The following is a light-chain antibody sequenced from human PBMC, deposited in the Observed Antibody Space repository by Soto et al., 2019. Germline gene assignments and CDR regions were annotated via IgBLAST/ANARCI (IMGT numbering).Light chain of an antibody. CDR2: GAS. J-gene: IGKJ1*01. CDR1: QSVSSN. CDR3: QQYNNWPGP. V-gene: IGKV3-15*01. Sequence: EIVMTQSPATLSVSPGERATLSCRASQSVSSNLAWYQQKPGQAPRLLSYGASTRATGIPARSSGSGSGTEFNFTIRTLICEGFEVYYCQQYNNWPGPFGKGTKLDIK.